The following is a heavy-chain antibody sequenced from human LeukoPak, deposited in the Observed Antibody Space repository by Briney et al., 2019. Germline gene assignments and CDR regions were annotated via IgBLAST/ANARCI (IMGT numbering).Heavy chain of an antibody. CDR2: IYRGEVT. V-gene: IGHV3-53*01. CDR1: SFSITDKS. Sequence: GGSLRLSCSASSFSITDKSMTWVRQAPGKGLECVAIIYRGEVTAYADSVRGRFTISRDRGTNKLFLQMDNLRVDDTAVYYCARVVAAIALRDYHYVDVWGKGTTLSVS. D-gene: IGHD6-19*01. J-gene: IGHJ6*03. CDR3: ARVVAAIALRDYHYVDV.